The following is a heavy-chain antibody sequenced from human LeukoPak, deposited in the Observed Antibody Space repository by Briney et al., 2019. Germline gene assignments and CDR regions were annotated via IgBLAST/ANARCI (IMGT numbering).Heavy chain of an antibody. D-gene: IGHD2-21*01. Sequence: SETLSLTCTVSGGSISNYYWNWIRQPAGKGLEWIGRIYSSGGANYNPSLTSRVTLSLDTSKNQFSLKLSSVTAADTAVYYCARDYSEDAYPYYFDYWGQGTLVTVSS. CDR2: IYSSGGA. CDR3: ARDYSEDAYPYYFDY. V-gene: IGHV4-4*07. J-gene: IGHJ4*02. CDR1: GGSISNYY.